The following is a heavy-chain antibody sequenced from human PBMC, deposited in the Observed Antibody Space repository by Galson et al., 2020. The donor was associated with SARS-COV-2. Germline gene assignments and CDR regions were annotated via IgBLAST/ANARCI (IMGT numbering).Heavy chain of an antibody. CDR2: IWSDGSYK. D-gene: IGHD2-15*01. Sequence: GGSLRLSCAASGFTFSSYGMPWVRQAPGKGLEWVAVIWSDGSYKYDADSVKGRFTISRDNSKNTLSLQMNSLRAEDTALYYCARDSSMVAHGVDYWGQGTLVTVSS. CDR3: ARDSSMVAHGVDY. J-gene: IGHJ4*02. V-gene: IGHV3-33*01. CDR1: GFTFSSYG.